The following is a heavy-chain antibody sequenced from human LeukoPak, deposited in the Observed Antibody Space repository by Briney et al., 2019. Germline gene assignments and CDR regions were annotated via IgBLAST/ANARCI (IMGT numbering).Heavy chain of an antibody. V-gene: IGHV4-4*02. Sequence: WIGEIYHSGSTNYNPSLKSRVTISVDKSKNQFSLKLSSVTAADTAVYYCASMLSSGYYVYWGQGTLVTVSS. CDR3: ASMLSSGYYVY. J-gene: IGHJ4*02. D-gene: IGHD3-22*01. CDR2: IYHSGST.